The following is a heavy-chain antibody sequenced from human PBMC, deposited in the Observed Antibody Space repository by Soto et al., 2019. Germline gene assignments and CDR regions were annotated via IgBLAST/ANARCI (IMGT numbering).Heavy chain of an antibody. V-gene: IGHV4-39*01. Sequence: SETQSVTCTVSCGSTSSSLYQWIWIHQPPGKGLEWIGNVYYNGNTYYNASLKSRLTISVDTSNNQFSLKVKSVTAADTAVYFCARLSGSYNDRYFDNWGQGTLVTVSS. D-gene: IGHD1-26*01. CDR3: ARLSGSYNDRYFDN. CDR1: CGSTSSSLYQ. J-gene: IGHJ4*02. CDR2: VYYNGNT.